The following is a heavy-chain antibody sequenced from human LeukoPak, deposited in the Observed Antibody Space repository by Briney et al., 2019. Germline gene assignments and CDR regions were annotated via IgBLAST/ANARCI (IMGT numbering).Heavy chain of an antibody. CDR1: GFTFSSYW. V-gene: IGHV3-7*01. D-gene: IGHD4-11*01. J-gene: IGHJ4*02. Sequence: GGSLRLSCAVSGFTFSSYWMSWVRQAPGKGLEWVANIKQDGSEKYYVDSVKGRFTISRDNAKNSLYLQMNSLRAEDTAVYYCAKQFRVGYWGQGTLVTVSS. CDR3: AKQFRVGY. CDR2: IKQDGSEK.